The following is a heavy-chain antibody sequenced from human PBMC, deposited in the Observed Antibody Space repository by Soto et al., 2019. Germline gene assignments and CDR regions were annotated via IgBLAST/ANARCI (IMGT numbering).Heavy chain of an antibody. CDR3: ARDNGYYVL. Sequence: GASFQLSWETSRSPLTRCRSNWVRQAPGQGLEWMAWISTYSGNTHYAERVQGRVTVTLDKSARTAFMEMRGLTFDDTAVYFCARDNGYYVLWGQGSLVSVSS. D-gene: IGHD3-10*02. CDR1: RSPLTRCR. J-gene: IGHJ4*02. V-gene: IGHV1-18*04. CDR2: ISTYSGNT.